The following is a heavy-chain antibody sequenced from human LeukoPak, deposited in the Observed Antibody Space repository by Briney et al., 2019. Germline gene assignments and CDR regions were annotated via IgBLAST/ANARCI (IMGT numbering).Heavy chain of an antibody. J-gene: IGHJ4*02. CDR3: AKLREREDIVVVPAASEYYFDY. CDR1: GYSISSGYY. Sequence: KPSETLSLTCAVSGYSISSGYYWGWIRQPPGKGLGWIGRIYHSGSTYYNPSLKSRVTISVDTSKNQFSLKLSSVTAADTAVYYCAKLREREDIVVVPAASEYYFDYWGQGTLVTVSS. D-gene: IGHD2-2*01. CDR2: IYHSGST. V-gene: IGHV4-38-2*01.